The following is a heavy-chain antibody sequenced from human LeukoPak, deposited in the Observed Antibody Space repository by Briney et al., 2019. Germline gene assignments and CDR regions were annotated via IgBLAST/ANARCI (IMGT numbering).Heavy chain of an antibody. D-gene: IGHD5-18*01. CDR3: ARGLAPLDTAITSLYYYYYMDV. CDR2: IYSGGST. J-gene: IGHJ6*03. CDR1: GFTVSSNY. Sequence: PGGSLRLSCAASGFTVSSNYMSWVRQAPGEGLEWVSVIYSGGSTYYADSVKGRFTIARDNSKNTLYLQRNSLRAEDTAVYYCARGLAPLDTAITSLYYYYYMDVWGKGTTVTISS. V-gene: IGHV3-53*01.